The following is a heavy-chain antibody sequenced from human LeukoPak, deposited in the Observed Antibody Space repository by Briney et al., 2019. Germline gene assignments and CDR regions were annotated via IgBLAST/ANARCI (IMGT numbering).Heavy chain of an antibody. Sequence: GGSLRLSCAASGFTFSSYWMSWVRQAPEKGLEWVANIKQDGSEKYYVDSVKGRFTISRDNAKNSLYLQMNSLRAEDTAVYYCARGAPHDYGDYFDYWGQGTLVTVSS. D-gene: IGHD4-17*01. J-gene: IGHJ4*02. CDR3: ARGAPHDYGDYFDY. V-gene: IGHV3-7*01. CDR1: GFTFSSYW. CDR2: IKQDGSEK.